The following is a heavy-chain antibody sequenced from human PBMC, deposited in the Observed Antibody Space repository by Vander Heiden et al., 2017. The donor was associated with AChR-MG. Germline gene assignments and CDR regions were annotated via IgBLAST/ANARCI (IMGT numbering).Heavy chain of an antibody. CDR2: ISGSGGST. CDR1: GFPFRGYA. CDR3: AKITRGAYYYYGMDV. V-gene: IGHV3-23*01. J-gene: IGHJ6*02. Sequence: EVQLLESGGGLVQPGGSLRLSCSASGFPFRGYAMSWVRQAPGKGLEWVSAISGSGGSTYYADSVKGRFTISRDNSKNTLYLQMNSLRAEDTAVYYCAKITRGAYYYYGMDVWGQGTTVTVSS. D-gene: IGHD1-20*01.